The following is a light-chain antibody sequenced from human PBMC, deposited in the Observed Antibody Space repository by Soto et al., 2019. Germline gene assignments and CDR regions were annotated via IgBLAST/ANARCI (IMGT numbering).Light chain of an antibody. CDR2: DAS. Sequence: EIVLTQSPATLSLSPGERATLSCRASQGVDNYLVWYQQKPGQAPTLLIYDASNRATGIPARFSGSGSGTDFTLTISSLEPEDFAVYYCQQRINWPPAWAFGQGTKVDIK. V-gene: IGKV3-11*01. CDR1: QGVDNY. CDR3: QQRINWPPAWA. J-gene: IGKJ1*01.